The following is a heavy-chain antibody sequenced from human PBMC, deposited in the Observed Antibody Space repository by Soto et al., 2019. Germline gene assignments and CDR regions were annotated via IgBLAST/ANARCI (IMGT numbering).Heavy chain of an antibody. CDR1: GGTFSSYA. CDR3: VRARREQCFRSTCNGYNGMDV. CDR2: IVPLFGTT. V-gene: IGHV1-69*12. D-gene: IGHD1-1*01. Sequence: QVQLVQSGAEVKKPGSSVKVSCKASGGTFSSYAISWVRQAPGQGLEWMGGIVPLFGTTNYAQRFQGRVTITADESTRTAYMELSSLGSEDTALYFCVRARREQCFRSTCNGYNGMDVWGQGTTVTVSS. J-gene: IGHJ6*02.